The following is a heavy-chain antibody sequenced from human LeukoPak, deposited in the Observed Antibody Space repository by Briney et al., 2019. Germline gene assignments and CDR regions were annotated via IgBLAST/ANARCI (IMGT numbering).Heavy chain of an antibody. J-gene: IGHJ4*02. Sequence: PGGSLRLSCAASGFTFSSYSMNWVRQAPGRGLEWVSSISSSSSYIYYADSVKGRFTISRDNAKNSLYLQMNSLRAEDTAVYYCARALPQQQLVTGMGYWGQGTLVTVSS. CDR2: ISSSSSYI. D-gene: IGHD6-13*01. CDR3: ARALPQQQLVTGMGY. V-gene: IGHV3-21*01. CDR1: GFTFSSYS.